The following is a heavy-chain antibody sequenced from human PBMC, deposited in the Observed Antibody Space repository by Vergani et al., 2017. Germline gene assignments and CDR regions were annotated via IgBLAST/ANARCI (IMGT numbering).Heavy chain of an antibody. Sequence: QVQLVQSGAEVKKPGSSVKVSCKASGGTFSSYAISWVRQAPGQGLEWMGGIIPIFGTANYAQKFQGRVTITADESTSTAYMEVSSLRSEDTAVYYCAEGSVGYCSVGSCYSYHGAGILDCWRQRTLIIVSA. J-gene: IGHJ4*01. D-gene: IGHD2-15*01. CDR1: GGTFSSYA. V-gene: IGHV1-69*12. CDR3: AEGSVGYCSVGSCYSYHGAGILDC. CDR2: IIPIFGTA.